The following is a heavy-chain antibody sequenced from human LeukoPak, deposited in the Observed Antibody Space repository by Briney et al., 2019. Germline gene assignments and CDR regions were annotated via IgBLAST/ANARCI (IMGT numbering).Heavy chain of an antibody. D-gene: IGHD3-22*01. Sequence: GGSLRLSCAASGFTFGSYAMHWVRQAPGKGLEWVAVISYDGSNKYYADSVKGRFTISRDNSKNTLYLQMNSLRAEDTAVYYCANNPLYDSSGPPIYYFDYWGQGTLVTVSS. J-gene: IGHJ4*02. V-gene: IGHV3-30*01. CDR2: ISYDGSNK. CDR1: GFTFGSYA. CDR3: ANNPLYDSSGPPIYYFDY.